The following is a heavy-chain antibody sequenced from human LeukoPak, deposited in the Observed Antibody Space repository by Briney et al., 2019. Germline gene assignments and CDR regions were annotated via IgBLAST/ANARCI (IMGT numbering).Heavy chain of an antibody. CDR1: GFTFSTNA. J-gene: IGHJ4*02. D-gene: IGHD3-3*01. CDR2: ISGSGAGT. Sequence: PGGSLRLSCAASGFTFSTNAMNWVRQAPGKGLEWVSSISGSGAGTYYADSVKGRFTISRDNSKNTLYLQMNSLRAEATAVYYCAKVVGYNFWSGFDYWGQGALVTVSS. CDR3: AKVVGYNFWSGFDY. V-gene: IGHV3-23*01.